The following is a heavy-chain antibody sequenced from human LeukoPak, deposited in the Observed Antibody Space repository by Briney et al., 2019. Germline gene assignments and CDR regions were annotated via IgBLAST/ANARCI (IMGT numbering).Heavy chain of an antibody. J-gene: IGHJ4*02. CDR2: INPGGGST. Sequence: ASVKVSCKASGYTFTSYYMHWVRQAPGQGLEWMGIINPGGGSTSYAQKFQGRVTMTRDTSTSTVYMELSSLRSEDTAVYYCARGASVLRYFDWLYREGYYFDYWGQGTLVTVSS. CDR1: GYTFTSYY. V-gene: IGHV1-46*03. D-gene: IGHD3-9*01. CDR3: ARGASVLRYFDWLYREGYYFDY.